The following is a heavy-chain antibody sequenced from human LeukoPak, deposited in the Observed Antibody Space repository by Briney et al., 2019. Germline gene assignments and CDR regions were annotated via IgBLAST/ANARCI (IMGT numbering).Heavy chain of an antibody. CDR3: ARGGYYDSSGYYQDYYYGMDV. CDR2: IYYSGST. V-gene: IGHV4-30-4*01. D-gene: IGHD3-22*01. Sequence: SETLSLTCTVSGGSISSGDYYWSWIRQPPGKGLEWIGYIYYSGSTYYNPSLKSRVTISVDTSKNQFSLKLSSVTAADTAVYYCARGGYYDSSGYYQDYYYGMDVWGQGTTVTVSS. J-gene: IGHJ6*02. CDR1: GGSISSGDYY.